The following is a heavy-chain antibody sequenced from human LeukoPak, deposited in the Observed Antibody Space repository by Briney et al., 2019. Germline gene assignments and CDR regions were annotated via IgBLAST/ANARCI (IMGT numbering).Heavy chain of an antibody. D-gene: IGHD3-10*01. Sequence: GGSLRLSCAASGFTFSSYSMNWVRQAPGKGLEWVSYISSNSSTIYYADSVKGRFTISRGNAKNSLYLQMNSLRAEDTAVYYCARARPRNYYGSGSPDYWGQGTLVTVSS. V-gene: IGHV3-48*01. CDR2: ISSNSSTI. CDR1: GFTFSSYS. J-gene: IGHJ4*02. CDR3: ARARPRNYYGSGSPDY.